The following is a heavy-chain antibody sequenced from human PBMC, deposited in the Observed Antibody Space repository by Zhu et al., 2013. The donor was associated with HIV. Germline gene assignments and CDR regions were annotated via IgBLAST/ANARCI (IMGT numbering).Heavy chain of an antibody. D-gene: IGHD5-12*01. Sequence: EVQLLESGGGLVQPGGSLRLSCAASGFTFSSYAMSWVRQAPGKGLEWVSAISGSGGSTYYADSVKGRFTISRDNSKNTLYLQMNSLRAEDTAVYYCAKDDIASGVDIVATSLDYWGQGTLVTVSS. V-gene: IGHV3-23*01. CDR2: ISGSGGST. CDR3: AKDDIASGVDIVATSLDY. CDR1: GFTFSSYA. J-gene: IGHJ4*02.